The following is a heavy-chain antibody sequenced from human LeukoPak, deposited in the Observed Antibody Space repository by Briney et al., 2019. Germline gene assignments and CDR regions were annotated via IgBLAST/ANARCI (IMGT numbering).Heavy chain of an antibody. Sequence: SETLSLTCAVYGGAFSGYYWSWIRQPPGEGLEWIGEINHSGSTNYNPSLKSRVTISVDASKNKFSLKLSSVTAADTAVYYCARSRSSWFDPWGQGTLVTVSS. CDR3: ARSRSSWFDP. J-gene: IGHJ5*02. D-gene: IGHD3-10*01. V-gene: IGHV4-34*01. CDR1: GGAFSGYY. CDR2: INHSGST.